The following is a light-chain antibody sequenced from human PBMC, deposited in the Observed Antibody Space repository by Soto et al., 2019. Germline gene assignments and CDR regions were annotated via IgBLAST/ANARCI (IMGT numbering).Light chain of an antibody. Sequence: QPVLTQSSSASASLGSSVKLTCTLSSGHKSYITAWHQQQPGKAPRFLMKLEGSGSYDKGSGVPDRFSGSSSGADRYLTIHNLTSEDEADYSCETWDANTRVFGAGTKLTVL. CDR2: LEGSGSY. V-gene: IGLV4-60*03. CDR3: ETWDANTRV. J-gene: IGLJ1*01. CDR1: SGHKSYI.